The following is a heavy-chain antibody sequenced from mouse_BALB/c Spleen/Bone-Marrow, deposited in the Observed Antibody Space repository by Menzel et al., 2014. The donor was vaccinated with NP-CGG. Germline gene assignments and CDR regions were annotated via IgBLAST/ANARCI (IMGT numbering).Heavy chain of an antibody. Sequence: LVESGPELVKPGASVKMSFKASGYTFTSFVMHWVKQKPGEGLEWIGYFNPYNYGSKYNEKFKGKAALTSDTSPSTAYMELSSLTSEDSAVYYCAKGGNYRYDFDYWGQGTTLKVYS. CDR3: AKGGNYRYDFDY. CDR1: GYTFTSFV. V-gene: IGHV1-14*01. J-gene: IGHJ2*01. D-gene: IGHD2-14*01. CDR2: FNPYNYGS.